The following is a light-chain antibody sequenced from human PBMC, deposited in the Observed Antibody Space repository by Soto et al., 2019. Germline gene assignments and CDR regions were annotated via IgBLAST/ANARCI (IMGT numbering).Light chain of an antibody. J-gene: IGKJ4*01. V-gene: IGKV3D-15*01. Sequence: PGEGVTLFCRARQTVATNLAWYQLKPGQAPRLLLYASSTRATGIPATFSGSGSGTQFSLAISSLQSEDSAVYYCQQYYQWGRSFGGGTKVEI. CDR3: QQYYQWGRS. CDR1: QTVATN. CDR2: ASS.